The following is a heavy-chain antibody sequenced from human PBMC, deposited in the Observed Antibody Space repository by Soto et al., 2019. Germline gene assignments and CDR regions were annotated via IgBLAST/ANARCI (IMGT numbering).Heavy chain of an antibody. CDR2: IDSSSKTI. J-gene: IGHJ4*02. CDR3: ARGGVATIFGDS. CDR1: GFTFSRYS. Sequence: PGGSLRLSCAASGFTFSRYSMNWARQAPGKGLEWLSYIDSSSKTIYYADSVKGRFIISRDNAKNSLYLQMNSLRDEDTAVYYCARGGVATIFGDSWGQGTLVTVSS. D-gene: IGHD5-12*01. V-gene: IGHV3-48*02.